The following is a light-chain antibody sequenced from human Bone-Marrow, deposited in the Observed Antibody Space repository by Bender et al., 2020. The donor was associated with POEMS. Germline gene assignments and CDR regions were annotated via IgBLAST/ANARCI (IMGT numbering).Light chain of an antibody. CDR2: QDT. Sequence: SYELTQPPSVSVSPGQTASITCSGDKLVDKFTSWFQQKSGQSPVLVIYQDTNRPSGIPERFSGSNSGNTATLTISGTQAMDEADYYCQAWDSSTAVFGGGTKLTVL. CDR1: KLVDKF. J-gene: IGLJ2*01. CDR3: QAWDSSTAV. V-gene: IGLV3-1*01.